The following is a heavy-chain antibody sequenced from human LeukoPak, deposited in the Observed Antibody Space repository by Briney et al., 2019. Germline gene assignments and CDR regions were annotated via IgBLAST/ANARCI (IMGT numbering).Heavy chain of an antibody. CDR2: TSWNSGSI. Sequence: GGSLRLSCAASGLTFDDYAMHWVRQAPGKGLEWVSGTSWNSGSIGYADSVKGRFTISRDNAKNSLYLQMNNLRAEDTAVYYCAKNVGGNSGSAFDIWGQGTMVTVSS. CDR1: GLTFDDYA. J-gene: IGHJ3*02. CDR3: AKNVGGNSGSAFDI. D-gene: IGHD4-23*01. V-gene: IGHV3-9*01.